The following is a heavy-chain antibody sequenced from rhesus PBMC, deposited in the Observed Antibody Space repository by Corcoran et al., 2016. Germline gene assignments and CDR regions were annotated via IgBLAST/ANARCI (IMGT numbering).Heavy chain of an antibody. CDR3: ARIYTVGTALFDY. J-gene: IGHJ4*01. CDR1: GGSISGYYY. Sequence: QVQLQESGPGLVKPSETLSLTCTVSGGSISGYYYWSWIRPPPGRGLEWIGGIYGNSASTYYNPSLKSRVTISKDTSKNQFSLKLSSVTAADTAVYYCARIYTVGTALFDYWGQGVLVTVSS. D-gene: IGHD5-24*01. CDR2: IYGNSAST. V-gene: IGHV4-143*01.